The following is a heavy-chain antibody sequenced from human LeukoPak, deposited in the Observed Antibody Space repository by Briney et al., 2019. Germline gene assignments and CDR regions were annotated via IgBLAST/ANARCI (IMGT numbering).Heavy chain of an antibody. V-gene: IGHV3-30*02. Sequence: GGSLRLSCAASGFTFSSYGMHWVRQAPGKGLEWVAFIRYDGSNKYYADSVKGRFTISRDNSKNTLYLQMNSLRAEDTAVYYCAKLSGSPFDGWGQGTLVTVSS. CDR1: GFTFSSYG. D-gene: IGHD1-26*01. J-gene: IGHJ4*02. CDR3: AKLSGSPFDG. CDR2: IRYDGSNK.